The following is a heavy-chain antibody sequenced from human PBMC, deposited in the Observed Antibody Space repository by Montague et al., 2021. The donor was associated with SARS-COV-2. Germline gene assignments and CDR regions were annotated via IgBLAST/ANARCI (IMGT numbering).Heavy chain of an antibody. D-gene: IGHD3-10*01. V-gene: IGHV4-59*01. J-gene: IGHJ5*01. CDR2: IYYTGNT. Sequence: SETLSLTCTVSGGSISPYYWTWIRQPPGKGLEWIGYIYYTGNTKYKPSLKSRVTISVDTSKNQFSLNLKSVTAADTAVYYCARDRGRYFDSGSYNWLDSWAREPWSPSPQ. CDR1: GGSISPYY. CDR3: ARDRGRYFDSGSYNWLDS.